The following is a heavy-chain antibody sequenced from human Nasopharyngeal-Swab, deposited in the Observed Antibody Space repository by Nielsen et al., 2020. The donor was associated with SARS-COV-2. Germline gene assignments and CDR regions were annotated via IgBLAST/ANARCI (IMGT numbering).Heavy chain of an antibody. CDR2: IYHSGST. Sequence: GSLRLSCTVSGYSISSGYYWGWIRQPPGKGLEWIGSIYHSGSTYYNPSLKSRVTISVDTSKNQFSLKLSSVTAADTAVYYCARVLSGLVDYFDYWGQGTLVTVSS. CDR1: GYSISSGYY. J-gene: IGHJ4*02. V-gene: IGHV4-38-2*02. D-gene: IGHD3-3*01. CDR3: ARVLSGLVDYFDY.